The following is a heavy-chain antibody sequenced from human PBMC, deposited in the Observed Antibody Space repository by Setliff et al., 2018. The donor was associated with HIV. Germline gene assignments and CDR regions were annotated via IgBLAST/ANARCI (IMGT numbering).Heavy chain of an antibody. D-gene: IGHD3-16*01. J-gene: IGHJ4*02. CDR1: GFTFSDYA. V-gene: IGHV3-33*06. CDR3: VKNLYTEMWGEIFDY. CDR2: IWHDGSNQ. Sequence: SCAASGFTFSDYAMHWVRQAPGKGLEWVAVIWHDGSNQYYADSVKGRFTISRDNSRNTQYLQMNSLSVEDTAVYYCVKNLYTEMWGEIFDYWGRGTLVTVSS.